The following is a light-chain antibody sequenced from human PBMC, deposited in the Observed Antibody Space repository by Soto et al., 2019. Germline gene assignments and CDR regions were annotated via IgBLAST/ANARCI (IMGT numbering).Light chain of an antibody. J-gene: IGLJ1*01. Sequence: QSALTQPASVSGSPGQSITISCTGTRSDVGGYNYVYWHQQHPGKAPKLMIYDVTNRPPGVSDRFSGSKSGNPASLTISELQAEAEADYYCSACTRSSTYVFGAGTKVTVL. CDR3: SACTRSSTYV. CDR1: RSDVGGYNY. V-gene: IGLV2-14*01. CDR2: DVT.